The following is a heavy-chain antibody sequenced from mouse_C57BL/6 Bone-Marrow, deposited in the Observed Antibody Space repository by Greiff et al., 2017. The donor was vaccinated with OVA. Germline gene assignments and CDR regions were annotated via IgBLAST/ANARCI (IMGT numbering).Heavy chain of an antibody. D-gene: IGHD1-1*01. Sequence: VQLQQSGAELVRPGASVKLSCTASGFNIKDDYMHWVKQRPEQGLEWIGWIDPENGDTEYASKFQGKATITADTSSNTAYLQLSSLTSEDTAVYYCTTYGSSYPYAMDYWGQGTSVTVSS. V-gene: IGHV14-4*01. CDR2: IDPENGDT. J-gene: IGHJ4*01. CDR1: GFNIKDDY. CDR3: TTYGSSYPYAMDY.